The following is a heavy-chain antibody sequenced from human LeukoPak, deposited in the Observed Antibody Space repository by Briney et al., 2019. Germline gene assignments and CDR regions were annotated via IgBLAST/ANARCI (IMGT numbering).Heavy chain of an antibody. D-gene: IGHD1-26*01. V-gene: IGHV1-2*02. CDR3: ARGGSYAGRGFDP. Sequence: ASVKVSCKASGYTFTSYDINWVRQAPGQGLEWMGWINPNSGGTNYAQKFQGRVTMTRDTSISTAYMELSRLRSDDTAVYYCARGGSYAGRGFDPWGQGTLVTVSS. J-gene: IGHJ5*02. CDR1: GYTFTSYD. CDR2: INPNSGGT.